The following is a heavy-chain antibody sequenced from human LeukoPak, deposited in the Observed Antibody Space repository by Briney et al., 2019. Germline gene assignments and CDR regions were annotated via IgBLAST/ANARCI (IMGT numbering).Heavy chain of an antibody. Sequence: PSETLSLTCTVSGGSISSFYWSWIRQPPGKGLEWIGYIYYSGSTNYNPSLKSRVTMSVDTSKNQFSLKLSSVTAADTAVCYCARGYSQYYFDYWGQGTLVTVSS. CDR1: GGSISSFY. D-gene: IGHD5-18*01. J-gene: IGHJ4*02. CDR2: IYYSGST. V-gene: IGHV4-59*01. CDR3: ARGYSQYYFDY.